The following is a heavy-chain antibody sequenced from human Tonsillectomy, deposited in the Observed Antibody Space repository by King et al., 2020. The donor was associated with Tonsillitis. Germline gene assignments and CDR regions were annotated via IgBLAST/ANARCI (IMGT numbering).Heavy chain of an antibody. D-gene: IGHD4-17*01. V-gene: IGHV3-53*04. J-gene: IGHJ4*02. CDR1: GFTVRSNY. CDR2: IYSGGST. CDR3: TRGSDYGDYGGGSDY. Sequence: DVQLVESGGGLVQPGGSLRLSCAASGFTVRSNYMNWVRQAPGKGLEWVSVIYSGGSTYYADSVKGRFTISRHNSKNTLYLQMNSLRVEDTAVYYCTRGSDYGDYGGGSDYWGQGTLVTVSS.